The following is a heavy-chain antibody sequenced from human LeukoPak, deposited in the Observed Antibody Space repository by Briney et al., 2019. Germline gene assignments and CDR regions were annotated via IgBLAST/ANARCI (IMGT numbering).Heavy chain of an antibody. CDR2: IYYSGST. Sequence: PSETLSLTCTVSGGSISSHYWSWIRQPPGKGLEWIGYIYYSGSTNYNPSLKSRVTISVDTSKNQFSLKLSSVTAADTAVYYCARGDYDILTGYPPLYYFDYWGQGTLVTVSS. D-gene: IGHD3-9*01. V-gene: IGHV4-59*11. J-gene: IGHJ4*02. CDR3: ARGDYDILTGYPPLYYFDY. CDR1: GGSISSHY.